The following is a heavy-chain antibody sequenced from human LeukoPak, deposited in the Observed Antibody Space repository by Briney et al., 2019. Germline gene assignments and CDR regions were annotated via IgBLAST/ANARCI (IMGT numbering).Heavy chain of an antibody. CDR2: IASNGGTK. CDR1: GFSFSTYT. J-gene: IGHJ4*02. V-gene: IGHV3-64*02. D-gene: IGHD2-2*02. CDR3: AREYCTTNSCYIWGLGY. Sequence: GGSLRLSCAASGFSFSTYTMRWVRQAPGKGLEYVSGIASNGGTKYYADSVKGRFTISRDNFKNTVHLQMDSLRTEDMAVYYCAREYCTTNSCYIWGLGYWGQGTLVTVSS.